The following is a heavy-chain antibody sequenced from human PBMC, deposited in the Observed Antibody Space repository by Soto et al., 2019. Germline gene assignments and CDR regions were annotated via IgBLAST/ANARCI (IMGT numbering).Heavy chain of an antibody. Sequence: QVQLQESGPGLVKPSGTLSLTCAVSGGSISSSNWWSWVRQPPGKGLEWIGEIYHSGSTNYNPSLKSRVTISVDRSKNQVSLKLSSVTAADTAVYYCATSTGSSLCAIRKWGQGALVTVSS. V-gene: IGHV4-4*02. CDR2: IYHSGST. J-gene: IGHJ4*02. CDR1: GGSISSSNW. CDR3: ATSTGSSLCAIRK. D-gene: IGHD3-10*01.